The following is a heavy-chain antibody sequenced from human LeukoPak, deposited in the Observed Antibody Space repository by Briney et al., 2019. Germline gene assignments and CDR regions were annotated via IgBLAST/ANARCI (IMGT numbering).Heavy chain of an antibody. CDR3: ARDGYCSSTSCYRPFDY. D-gene: IGHD2-2*03. CDR1: GGSITYYY. J-gene: IGHJ4*02. V-gene: IGHV4-59*01. Sequence: SETLSLTCTVSGGSITYYYWSWIRQPPGKGLEWTGYIYSSGSTKYNPSLKSRVTISVDTSKSQFSLNLSSVTAADTAVYYCARDGYCSSTSCYRPFDYWGQGTLVTVSS. CDR2: IYSSGST.